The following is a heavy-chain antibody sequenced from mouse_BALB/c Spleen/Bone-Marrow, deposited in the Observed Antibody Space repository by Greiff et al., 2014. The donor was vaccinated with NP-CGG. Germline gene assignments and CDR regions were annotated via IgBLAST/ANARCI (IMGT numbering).Heavy chain of an antibody. D-gene: IGHD2-10*02. CDR2: IDPENGDT. V-gene: IGHV14-4*02. Sequence: EVQLQQSGAELVRSGASVKLSCTASGFNIKDYYMHWVKQRPEQGLEWIGWIDPENGDTEYAPKFQGKATMTADTSSNTAYLQLRNLTSEDTAVYDGNEGYGNYGYWGQGTTLTVSS. CDR1: GFNIKDYY. CDR3: NEGYGNYGY. J-gene: IGHJ2*01.